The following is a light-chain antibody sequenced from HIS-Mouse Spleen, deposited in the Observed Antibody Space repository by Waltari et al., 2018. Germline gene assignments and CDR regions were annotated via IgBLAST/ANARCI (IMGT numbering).Light chain of an antibody. Sequence: DIVMTPTPLSLSVTPGQPASISCKSSQSLLHSDGKTYLYCYLQTPGQSPQLLIHEVSSRYSGMPGRFRGSWSGIEFTLKISRLEAEDVRFYYCMQRIQLQYTFGHGTKLEIK. CDR3: MQRIQLQYT. V-gene: IGKV2D-29*02. CDR1: QSLLHSDGKTY. J-gene: IGKJ2*01. CDR2: EVS.